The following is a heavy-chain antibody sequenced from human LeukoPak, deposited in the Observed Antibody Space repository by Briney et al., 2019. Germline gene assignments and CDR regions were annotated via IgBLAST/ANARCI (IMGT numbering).Heavy chain of an antibody. CDR1: GFTFSDYY. Sequence: GGSLRLSCAASGFTFSDYYMSWIRQAPGKGLEWVSYISSSGSTIYYADSVRGRFTISRDNAKNSLYLQMNSLRAEDTAVYYCARVPTAMPSDYWGQGTLVTVSS. V-gene: IGHV3-11*01. CDR2: ISSSGSTI. J-gene: IGHJ4*02. CDR3: ARVPTAMPSDY. D-gene: IGHD5-18*01.